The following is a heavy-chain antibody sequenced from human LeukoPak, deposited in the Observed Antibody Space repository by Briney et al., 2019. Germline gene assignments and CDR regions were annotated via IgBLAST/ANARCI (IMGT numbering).Heavy chain of an antibody. CDR1: GFTFSSYA. D-gene: IGHD5-12*01. CDR2: ISGSGGST. J-gene: IGHJ6*03. V-gene: IGHV3-23*01. CDR3: AKDLSGYNIRYYYYYMDV. Sequence: GGSLRLSCAASGFTFSSYAMTWVRQAPGKGLEWVSAISGSGGSTYYADSVKGRFTISRDNSKNTLYLQMNSLRAEDTAVYYCAKDLSGYNIRYYYYYMDVWGKGTTVTVS.